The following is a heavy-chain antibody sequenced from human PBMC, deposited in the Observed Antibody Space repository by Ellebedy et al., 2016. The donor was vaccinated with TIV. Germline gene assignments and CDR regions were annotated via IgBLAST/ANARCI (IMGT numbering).Heavy chain of an antibody. J-gene: IGHJ4*02. CDR1: GYTFTSYA. D-gene: IGHD6-13*01. CDR3: ARSAAGTVDY. CDR2: IKAGNGNT. Sequence: AASVKVSCKASGYTFTSYAMHWVRQAPGQRLEWMGWIKAGNGNTKYSQKFQGRVTIARDTSASTAYTELSSLRSEDTAVYYCARSAAGTVDYWGQGTQVTVSS. V-gene: IGHV1-3*01.